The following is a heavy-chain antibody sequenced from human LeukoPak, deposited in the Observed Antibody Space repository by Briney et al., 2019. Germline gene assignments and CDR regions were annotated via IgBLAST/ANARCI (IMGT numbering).Heavy chain of an antibody. CDR3: AKDRQSSGWNCDH. CDR1: GFTFSNYA. CDR2: ISGSGGNT. J-gene: IGHJ4*02. Sequence: GGSLRLSCAASGFTFSNYAMSWVRQAPGTGLEWVSSISGSGGNTYYAESVKGRFTISRDNSKNTLFLQMNSLRAEDTAVYYCAKDRQSSGWNCDHWGQGTLVTVSS. D-gene: IGHD6-19*01. V-gene: IGHV3-23*01.